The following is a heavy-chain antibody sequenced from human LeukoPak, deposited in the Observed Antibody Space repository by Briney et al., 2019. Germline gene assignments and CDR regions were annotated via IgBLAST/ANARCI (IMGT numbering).Heavy chain of an antibody. D-gene: IGHD6-6*01. CDR2: ITYDGSNK. CDR3: AKRRFSSSSWDYFDY. Sequence: GGSLRLSCAASGFTFSGYGLHWVRQAPGKGLEWVAVITYDGSNKYYADSVKGRFTISRDNSKNTLYLQMNSLRAEDTAVYYCAKRRFSSSSWDYFDYWGQGTLVTVSS. V-gene: IGHV3-30*18. CDR1: GFTFSGYG. J-gene: IGHJ4*02.